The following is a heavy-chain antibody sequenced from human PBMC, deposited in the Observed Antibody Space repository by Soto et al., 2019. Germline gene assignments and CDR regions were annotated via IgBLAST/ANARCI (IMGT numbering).Heavy chain of an antibody. D-gene: IGHD3-22*01. CDR1: GFTFSSYW. Sequence: LRLSCAASGFTFSSYWMSWVRQSPGKGLEWVANIKQDGSEKYYVDSVKGRFTISRDNAKNSLYLQMNSLRAEDTAVYYCARDGSTYYYDSSGYYYRTAYFQHWGQGTLVTVSS. CDR2: IKQDGSEK. J-gene: IGHJ1*01. V-gene: IGHV3-7*03. CDR3: ARDGSTYYYDSSGYYYRTAYFQH.